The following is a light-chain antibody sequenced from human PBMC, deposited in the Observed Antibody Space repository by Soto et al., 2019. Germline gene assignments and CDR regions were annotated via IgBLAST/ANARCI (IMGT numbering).Light chain of an antibody. CDR1: KLGDKY. V-gene: IGLV3-1*01. Sequence: SYELTQPPSVSVSPGQTASITCSGDKLGDKYASWYQQKPGQSPVLVIYQNSERPSGIPERFSGSNSGNTATLTITGTQALDDADYYCQAWDSSTVVFGGGTKLTVL. CDR2: QNS. J-gene: IGLJ2*01. CDR3: QAWDSSTVV.